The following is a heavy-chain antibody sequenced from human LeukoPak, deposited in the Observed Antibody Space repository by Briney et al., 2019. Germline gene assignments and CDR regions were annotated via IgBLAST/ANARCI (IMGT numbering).Heavy chain of an antibody. D-gene: IGHD4-17*01. CDR3: ARDDTVTTRVGFID. CDR1: GFTFSSYW. V-gene: IGHV3-7*01. J-gene: IGHJ4*02. Sequence: GGSLRLSCAASGFTFSSYWMRWVRQAPGKGLEWVANIKQDGSEKYYVDSVKGRFTISRDNAKNSLYLQMNSLRAEDTAVYYCARDDTVTTRVGFIDWGQGTLVTVSS. CDR2: IKQDGSEK.